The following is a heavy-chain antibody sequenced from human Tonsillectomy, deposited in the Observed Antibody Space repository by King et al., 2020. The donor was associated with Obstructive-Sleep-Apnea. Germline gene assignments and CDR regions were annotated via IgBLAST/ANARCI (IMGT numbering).Heavy chain of an antibody. CDR3: ARDTGGDSRNFKGDY. J-gene: IGHJ4*02. CDR1: GFTFSSYA. Sequence: VQLVESGGGVVQPGRSLRLSCAASGFTFSSYAMHWVRQAPGKGLEWVAVISYDGSNKYYVDSVKGRFTISRDNSKNTLYLQMNSLRAEDTAVYYCARDTGGDSRNFKGDYWGQGTLVTVSS. D-gene: IGHD3-22*01. CDR2: ISYDGSNK. V-gene: IGHV3-30*04.